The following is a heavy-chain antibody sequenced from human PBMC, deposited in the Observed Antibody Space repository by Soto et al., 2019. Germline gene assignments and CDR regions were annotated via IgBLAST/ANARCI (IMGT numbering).Heavy chain of an antibody. D-gene: IGHD2-15*01. CDR1: GLSFNSSG. Sequence: PGGSLKLSCAPLGLSFNSSGMGWVRPSPGEGLEGVSGISRIGGSTYYADSLKGRVNISRDTSKNTLYLQMDSLGAEDTAIYYCATVVGGGNEYYDFWGQGPLVTVSS. CDR2: ISRIGGST. J-gene: IGHJ4*02. CDR3: ATVVGGGNEYYDF. V-gene: IGHV3-23*01.